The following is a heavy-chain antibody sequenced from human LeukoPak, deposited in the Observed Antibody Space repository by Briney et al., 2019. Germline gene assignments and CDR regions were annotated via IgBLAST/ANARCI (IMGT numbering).Heavy chain of an antibody. D-gene: IGHD3-3*01. J-gene: IGHJ3*02. CDR2: INTNTGNP. CDR1: GYTFTSYA. Sequence: EASVKVSCKASGYTFTSYAMNWVRQAPGQGLEWMGWINTNTGNPTYAQGFTGRFVFSLDTSVSTAYLQISSLKAEDTAVYYCARDLYSARVLRFLEWLPMPHDAFDIWGQGTMVTVSS. V-gene: IGHV7-4-1*02. CDR3: ARDLYSARVLRFLEWLPMPHDAFDI.